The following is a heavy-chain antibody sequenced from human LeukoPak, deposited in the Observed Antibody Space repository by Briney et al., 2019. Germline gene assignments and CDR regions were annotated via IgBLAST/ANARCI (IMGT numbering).Heavy chain of an antibody. D-gene: IGHD2-2*01. CDR3: ARELPAAMPRWFDP. Sequence: SETLSLTCTVSGGSISSGGYYWSWIRQHPGKGLEWIGYTYYSGSIYYNPSLKSRVTISVDTSKNQFSLKLSSVTAADTAVYYCARELPAAMPRWFDPWGQGTLVTVSS. J-gene: IGHJ5*02. CDR1: GGSISSGGYY. CDR2: TYYSGSI. V-gene: IGHV4-31*03.